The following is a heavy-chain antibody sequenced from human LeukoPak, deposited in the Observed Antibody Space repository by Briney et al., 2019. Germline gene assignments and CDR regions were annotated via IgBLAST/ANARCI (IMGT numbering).Heavy chain of an antibody. D-gene: IGHD3-3*01. CDR2: IYYSGST. CDR3: ARGREVYYDFWSGYPSGHYFDY. V-gene: IGHV4-59*01. J-gene: IGHJ4*02. Sequence: SETLSLTCTVSGGSNSSYYWSWIRQPPGKGLEWIGYIYYSGSTNYNPSLKSRVTISVDTSKNQFSLKLSSVTAADTAVYYCARGREVYYDFWSGYPSGHYFDYWGQGTLVTVSS. CDR1: GGSNSSYY.